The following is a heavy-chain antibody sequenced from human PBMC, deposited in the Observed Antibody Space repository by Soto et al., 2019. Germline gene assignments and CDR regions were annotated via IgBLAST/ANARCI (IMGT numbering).Heavy chain of an antibody. D-gene: IGHD2-2*01. Sequence: QVQLVQSGAEVKKPGSSVKVSCKASGGTFSSYAISWVRQAPGQGLEWMGGIIPIFGTANYAQKFQGRVTITADESTSTAYMELSSLRSEDTAVYYCARSHDIVVLPAAIYDYYYGMDVWGQGTTVTVSS. V-gene: IGHV1-69*01. CDR1: GGTFSSYA. CDR2: IIPIFGTA. J-gene: IGHJ6*02. CDR3: ARSHDIVVLPAAIYDYYYGMDV.